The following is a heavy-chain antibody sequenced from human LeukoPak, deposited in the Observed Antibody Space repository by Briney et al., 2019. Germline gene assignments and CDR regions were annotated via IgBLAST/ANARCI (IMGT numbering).Heavy chain of an antibody. CDR2: INPNSGGT. D-gene: IGHD3-9*01. CDR3: ARDRPEYDILTFDY. CDR1: GYTFTSYD. V-gene: IGHV1-2*02. J-gene: IGHJ4*02. Sequence: ASVKVSCKASGYTFTSYDINWVRQATGQGLEWMGWINPNSGGTSYAQKFQGRVTMTRDTSITTAYMELSRLRSDDTAVYYCARDRPEYDILTFDYWGRGTLVTVSS.